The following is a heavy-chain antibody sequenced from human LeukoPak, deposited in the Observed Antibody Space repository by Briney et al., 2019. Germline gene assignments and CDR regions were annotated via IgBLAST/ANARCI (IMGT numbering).Heavy chain of an antibody. CDR3: ACGVPHSYYYMDV. Sequence: SETLSLTCTVSGDSINTYYWNWIRQPPGKGLEWIAHIYYTGSASYNPSLKSRATISVDTPKNQFSLSLSSVTAADTAVYYCACGVPHSYYYMDVWGKGTTVAVSS. CDR1: GDSINTYY. J-gene: IGHJ6*03. D-gene: IGHD2-21*01. CDR2: IYYTGSA. V-gene: IGHV4-59*12.